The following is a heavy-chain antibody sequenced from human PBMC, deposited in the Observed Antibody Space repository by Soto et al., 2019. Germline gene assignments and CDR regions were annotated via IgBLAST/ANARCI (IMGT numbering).Heavy chain of an antibody. J-gene: IGHJ3*02. CDR1: GYSISSGYY. CDR2: IYHSGST. D-gene: IGHD2-2*01. CDR3: ARVPILVPAAPDAFDI. Sequence: TLSLTCAVSGYSISSGYYWGWIRQPPGKGLEWIGSIYHSGSTYYNPSLKSRVTISVDTSKNQFSLKLSSVAAADTAVYYCARVPILVPAAPDAFDIWGQGTMVTVSS. V-gene: IGHV4-38-2*01.